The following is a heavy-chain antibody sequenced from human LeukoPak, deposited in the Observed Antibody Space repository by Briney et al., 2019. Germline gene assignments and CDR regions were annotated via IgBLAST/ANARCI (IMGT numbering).Heavy chain of an antibody. CDR1: GFTFSSCG. J-gene: IGHJ4*02. D-gene: IGHD5-18*01. V-gene: IGHV3-30*02. CDR2: IRYDGSNK. Sequence: GRSLRLSCAASGFTFSSCGIHWVRQAPREGLEWVAFIRYDGSNKYYADSVKGRFTISRDNSKNTLYLQMNSLRAEDTAVYYCAKERDTAMVTIDYWGQGTLVTVSS. CDR3: AKERDTAMVTIDY.